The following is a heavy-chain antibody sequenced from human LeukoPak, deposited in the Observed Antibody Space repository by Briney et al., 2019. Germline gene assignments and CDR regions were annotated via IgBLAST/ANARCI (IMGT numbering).Heavy chain of an antibody. J-gene: IGHJ1*01. V-gene: IGHV1-18*01. CDR3: ARLRANSAVAGFQH. Sequence: ASVKVSCKASGYTFTSYGISWVRQAPGQGLEWMGWISAYNGNTNYAQKLQGRVTMTRDTSTSTAYMELRSLRSDDTAVYYCARLRANSAVAGFQHWGQGTLVTVSS. CDR1: GYTFTSYG. CDR2: ISAYNGNT. D-gene: IGHD6-19*01.